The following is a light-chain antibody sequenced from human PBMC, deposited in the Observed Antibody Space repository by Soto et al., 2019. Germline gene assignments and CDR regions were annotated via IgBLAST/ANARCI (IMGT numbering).Light chain of an antibody. J-gene: IGKJ3*01. CDR3: QQYGSSPLFT. CDR2: GAS. V-gene: IGKV3-20*01. Sequence: EIVLTQSPGTLSLSPGERATLSCRASQSVSSSYLAWYQQKPGQAPRLLIYGASSRATGIPDRFSGSGSGTDFTLSISRLEPEAFAVYYCQQYGSSPLFTFGPGTKVDLK. CDR1: QSVSSSY.